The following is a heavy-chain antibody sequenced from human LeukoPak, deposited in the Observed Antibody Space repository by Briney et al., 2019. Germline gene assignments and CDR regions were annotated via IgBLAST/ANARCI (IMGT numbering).Heavy chain of an antibody. CDR3: ASAGCSGGSCYARGLNFDY. Sequence: GGSLRLSCVASGFTFSSYSMNWVRQAPGKGLEWVSSISSSSSYIYYADSVKGRFTISRDNAKNSLYLQMNSLRAEDTAVYYCASAGCSGGSCYARGLNFDYWGQGTLVTVS. CDR2: ISSSSSYI. J-gene: IGHJ4*02. D-gene: IGHD2-15*01. CDR1: GFTFSSYS. V-gene: IGHV3-21*01.